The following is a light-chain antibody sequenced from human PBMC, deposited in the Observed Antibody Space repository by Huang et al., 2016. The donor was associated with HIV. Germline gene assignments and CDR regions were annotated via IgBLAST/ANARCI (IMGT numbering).Light chain of an antibody. CDR2: DAS. CDR3: QQRSNWYT. CDR1: QSVNSY. V-gene: IGKV3-11*01. J-gene: IGKJ2*01. Sequence: DIVLTQSPATLSLSPGERATLSCRASQSVNSYLAWYQKKPGQAPRLLIYDASNRATGIPARFSGSGSGTDFTLTISSLEPEDFAVYYCQQRSNWYTFGQGTKLEIK.